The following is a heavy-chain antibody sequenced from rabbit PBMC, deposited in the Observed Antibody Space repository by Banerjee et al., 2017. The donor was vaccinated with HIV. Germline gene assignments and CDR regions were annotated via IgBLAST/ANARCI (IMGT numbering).Heavy chain of an antibody. D-gene: IGHD4-1*01. V-gene: IGHV1S45*01. CDR3: ARDLAGAIGWNFNL. J-gene: IGHJ4*01. CDR1: GFSFNNKYV. Sequence: QEQLEESGGDLVKPEGSLTLTCTASGFSFNNKYVMCWVRQAPGKGLEWIACINTSSGSTVYATWAKGRFTISKSSSTTVTLQGPSLTAADTATYFCARDLAGAIGWNFNLWGPGTLVTVS. CDR2: INTSSGST.